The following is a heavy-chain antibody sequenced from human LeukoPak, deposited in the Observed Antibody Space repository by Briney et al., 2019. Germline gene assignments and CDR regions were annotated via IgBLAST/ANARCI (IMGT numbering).Heavy chain of an antibody. J-gene: IGHJ6*02. CDR2: INHSGST. D-gene: IGHD3-3*01. V-gene: IGHV4-34*01. Sequence: PSETLSLTCAVYGGSFSGYYWSWIRQPPGKGLEWIGEINHSGSTNYNPSLKSRVTISVDTSKNQFSLKLSSVTAADTAVYYCASLEYDVWGQGTTVTVSS. CDR1: GGSFSGYY. CDR3: ASLEYDV.